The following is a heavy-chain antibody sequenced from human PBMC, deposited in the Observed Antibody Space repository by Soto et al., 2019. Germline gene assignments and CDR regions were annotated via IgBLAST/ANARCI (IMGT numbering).Heavy chain of an antibody. CDR2: IYHSGNT. Sequence: QVQLQESGPGLVKPSQTLSLTCTVSGDSISSDGYYWSWIRQHPGKGLEWIGYIYHSGNTYYNPSLKRRFTISADTSKNQVSLKVSSVTAADTAVYYCAREAAVEGMDDWGQGTTVTVS. D-gene: IGHD2-15*01. V-gene: IGHV4-31*03. CDR1: GDSISSDGYY. J-gene: IGHJ6*02. CDR3: AREAAVEGMDD.